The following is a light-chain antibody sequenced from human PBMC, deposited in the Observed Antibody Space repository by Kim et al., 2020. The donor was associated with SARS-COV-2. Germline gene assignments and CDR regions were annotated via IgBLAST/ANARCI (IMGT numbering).Light chain of an antibody. CDR1: QSINKW. CDR3: QQYHAYWT. J-gene: IGKJ1*01. V-gene: IGKV1-5*01. Sequence: IQMTQSPSTLSASVGDIVTITCRASQSINKWLAWYQQKPGTAPKLLIYDASTLESGVPSSFSGSGSETEFTLTITSLQPDDLATYYCQQYHAYWTFGQGTKVDIK. CDR2: DAS.